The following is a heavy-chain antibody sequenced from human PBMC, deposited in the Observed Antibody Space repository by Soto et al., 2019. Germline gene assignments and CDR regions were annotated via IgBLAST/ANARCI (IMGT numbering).Heavy chain of an antibody. Sequence: DVQLLESGGGLVQPEGSLRLSCAASGFIFSDYAMSWVRQAPGKGLEWVSGIGGGGSDTYYVDSVKGRFTISRDNSKNTLYLQMNSLRAEDTALYYCAKDAVPFNGQWDWFDSWGQGTLVTVSS. CDR1: GFIFSDYA. D-gene: IGHD6-19*01. V-gene: IGHV3-23*01. CDR3: AKDAVPFNGQWDWFDS. J-gene: IGHJ5*01. CDR2: IGGGGSDT.